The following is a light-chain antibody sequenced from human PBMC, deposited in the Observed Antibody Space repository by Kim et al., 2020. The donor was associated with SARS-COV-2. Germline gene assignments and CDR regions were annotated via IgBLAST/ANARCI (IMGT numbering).Light chain of an antibody. J-gene: IGLJ3*02. CDR3: SSYTSSNTWV. CDR2: DVS. CDR1: SSDIGAYNY. V-gene: IGLV2-14*03. Sequence: GQSITISCTGTSSDIGAYNYVSWYQQHPGKAPKLLIYDVSERPSGVFDNFSGSKSGNTATLTISWLQAEDEADYYFSSYTSSNTWVFGGGTQLTVL.